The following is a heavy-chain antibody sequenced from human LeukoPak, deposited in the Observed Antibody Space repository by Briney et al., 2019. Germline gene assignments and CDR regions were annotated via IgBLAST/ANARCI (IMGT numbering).Heavy chain of an antibody. V-gene: IGHV3-30*18. Sequence: PGRSLRLSCAASGFPFSSYGMHWVRQAPGKGLEWVAVISYDGSNKYYADSVKGRFTISRDNSKNTLYLQMNSLRAEDTAVYYCAKDKTGGFDYWGQGTLVTVSS. J-gene: IGHJ4*02. CDR2: ISYDGSNK. CDR1: GFPFSSYG. D-gene: IGHD2-15*01. CDR3: AKDKTGGFDY.